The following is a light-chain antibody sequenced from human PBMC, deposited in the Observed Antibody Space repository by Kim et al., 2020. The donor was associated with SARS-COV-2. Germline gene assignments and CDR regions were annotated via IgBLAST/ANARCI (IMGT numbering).Light chain of an antibody. CDR3: QQYGTSPALT. V-gene: IGKV3-20*01. CDR1: RSVTSSY. Sequence: EVVLTQSPGTLSLSPGEGATLSCRASRSVTSSYVAWYQQKPGQAPRLLIYGASTRATGIPDRFMGRGSGTDFRLTISRLEPEDFALYYCQQYGTSPALTFGGGTKVDIK. CDR2: GAS. J-gene: IGKJ4*01.